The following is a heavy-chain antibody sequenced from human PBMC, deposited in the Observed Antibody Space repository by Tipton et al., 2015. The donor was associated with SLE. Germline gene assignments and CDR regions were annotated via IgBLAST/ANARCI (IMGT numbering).Heavy chain of an antibody. CDR1: GYTFTTYG. J-gene: IGHJ4*02. CDR2: TSTFNGKT. V-gene: IGHV1-18*01. Sequence: QLVQSGPVKKPGASVKVSCKASGYTFTTYGVSWVRQAPGQGLEWMGWTSTFNGKTNYSQNFQGRVTMTTDTSTSTAYMELRSLRSDDTAVYYCAREHFYESSGYYLGFYYFDYWGQGTLVTVSS. CDR3: AREHFYESSGYYLGFYYFDY. D-gene: IGHD3-22*01.